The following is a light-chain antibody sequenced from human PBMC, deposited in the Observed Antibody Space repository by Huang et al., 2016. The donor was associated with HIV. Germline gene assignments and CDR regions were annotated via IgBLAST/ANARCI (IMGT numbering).Light chain of an antibody. J-gene: IGKJ1*01. Sequence: DIYMTQSPSALSSSVGDRVTITCRASQSISSWLAWYQQKPGKAPNLLIYKASNLESGVPSRFSGSGSGTEFTLTISSLQPDDFATYYCQQYNSYPWTFGQGTKMEIK. V-gene: IGKV1-5*03. CDR3: QQYNSYPWT. CDR2: KAS. CDR1: QSISSW.